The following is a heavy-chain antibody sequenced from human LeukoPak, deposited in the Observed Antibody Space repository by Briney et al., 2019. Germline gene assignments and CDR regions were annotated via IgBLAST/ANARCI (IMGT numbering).Heavy chain of an antibody. CDR1: GGSFSGYY. J-gene: IGHJ5*02. CDR3: ARAPKYDFWSGYNWFDP. Sequence: SETLSLTCAVYGGSFSGYYWSWIRQPPGKGLEWIGEINHSGSTNYNPSLKSRVTISVDTSKNQFSLKLSSVTAADTAVYYCARAPKYDFWSGYNWFDPWGQGTLVTVSS. CDR2: INHSGST. D-gene: IGHD3-3*01. V-gene: IGHV4-34*01.